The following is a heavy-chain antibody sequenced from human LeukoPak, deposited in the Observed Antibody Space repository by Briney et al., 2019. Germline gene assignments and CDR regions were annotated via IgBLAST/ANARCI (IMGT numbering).Heavy chain of an antibody. J-gene: IGHJ4*02. CDR2: SYPGDSDT. CDR1: GDSSTSYW. V-gene: IGHV5-51*01. CDR3: VRQGYCGGDCYRGFDY. Sequence: ESLKISCKGSGDSSTSYWIGGGGPMPGKDLEWRGCSYPGDSDTRYSPSFHGQVTISADKSISTAYLQWSSLKASETAMYYCVRQGYCGGDCYRGFDYWGQGTLVTVSS. D-gene: IGHD2-21*02.